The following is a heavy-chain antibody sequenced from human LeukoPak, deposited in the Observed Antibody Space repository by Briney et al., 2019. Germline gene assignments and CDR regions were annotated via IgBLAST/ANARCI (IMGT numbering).Heavy chain of an antibody. Sequence: GGSLRLSCAASGFTFSTYAMSWVRQAPGKGLEWLSSITGSGDATDHADSVRGRFVISRDNSKNMLYLQMTSLRAEDTAVYYCAKGTSTYSSGSFDYWGRGTLVTVSS. V-gene: IGHV3-23*01. D-gene: IGHD6-19*01. CDR3: AKGTSTYSSGSFDY. CDR1: GFTFSTYA. J-gene: IGHJ4*02. CDR2: ITGSGDAT.